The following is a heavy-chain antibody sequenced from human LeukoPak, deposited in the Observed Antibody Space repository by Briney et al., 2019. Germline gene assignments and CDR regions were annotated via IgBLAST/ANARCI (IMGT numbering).Heavy chain of an antibody. Sequence: PSETLSLTCTVSGGSISSYYWSWTRQPPGKGLEWIGYIYYSGSTNYNPSLKSRVTISVDTSKNQFSLKLSSVTAADTAVYYCAREKADAFDIWGQGTMVTVSS. V-gene: IGHV4-59*01. CDR3: AREKADAFDI. CDR2: IYYSGST. J-gene: IGHJ3*02. CDR1: GGSISSYY.